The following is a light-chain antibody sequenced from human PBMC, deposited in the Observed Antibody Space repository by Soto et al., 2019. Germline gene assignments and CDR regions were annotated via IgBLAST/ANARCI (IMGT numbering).Light chain of an antibody. Sequence: DIQMTQSPSSLSASIGDRVTITCRASQSISSYLNWYQQKPGKAPKVLIYDGSALQSGVPSRFSGSGSATDFTLTISSLQPEDIATYYCQQSYSTPGAFGQGTKVDSK. CDR3: QQSYSTPGA. V-gene: IGKV1-39*01. CDR2: DGS. J-gene: IGKJ1*01. CDR1: QSISSY.